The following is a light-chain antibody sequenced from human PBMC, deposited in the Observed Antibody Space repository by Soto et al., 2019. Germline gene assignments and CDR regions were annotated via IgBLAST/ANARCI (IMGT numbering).Light chain of an antibody. CDR1: SSNIGASYD. Sequence: QSVLTQPPSVSGAPGQRVTISCTGSSNIGASYDVHWYQQLPGTAPKLLMYGNNNRPSGVPARLSGSKSGTSASLAITGLQAEDDADYYCQSYDSSMRGYVFGAGTKLTVL. CDR3: QSYDSSMRGYV. V-gene: IGLV1-40*01. J-gene: IGLJ1*01. CDR2: GNN.